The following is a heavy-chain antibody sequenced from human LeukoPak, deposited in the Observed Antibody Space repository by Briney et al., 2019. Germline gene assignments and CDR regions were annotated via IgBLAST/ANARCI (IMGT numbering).Heavy chain of an antibody. CDR3: ARVIYDFYAFDI. CDR2: VIPVFGAA. V-gene: IGHV1-69*05. J-gene: IGHJ3*02. CDR1: GGTFSNYA. Sequence: ASVKVSCKASGGTFSNYAVSWVRQAPGQGLEWMGGVIPVFGAANYAQKFQGRVTITTDDSTSTAYMELSSLISEDTAVYYCARVIYDFYAFDIWGQGTVVTVSS. D-gene: IGHD3-3*01.